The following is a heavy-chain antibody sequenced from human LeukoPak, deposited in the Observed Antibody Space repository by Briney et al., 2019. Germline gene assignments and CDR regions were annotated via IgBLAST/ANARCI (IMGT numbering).Heavy chain of an antibody. Sequence: GGSLRLSCAASGFTVSSNYMSWVRQAPGKGLEWLSVIYRDGSTYYADSVKGRFTISRDNSKNTLCLQMNSLRAEDTAVYYCAREGVASGLDYWGQETLVIVSS. J-gene: IGHJ4*02. CDR3: AREGVASGLDY. CDR1: GFTVSSNY. D-gene: IGHD6-25*01. CDR2: IYRDGST. V-gene: IGHV3-53*01.